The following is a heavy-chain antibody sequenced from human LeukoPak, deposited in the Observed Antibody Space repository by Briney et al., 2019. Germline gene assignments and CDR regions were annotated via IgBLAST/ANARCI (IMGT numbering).Heavy chain of an antibody. D-gene: IGHD2-21*02. Sequence: SGGSLRLPCAASGFTFRTYAMSWVRQAPGKGLEWVSGISGSGGGTYYADSVKGRFTISRDNSKNTLYLQMNSLRAEDTAVYYCTTSLPHIVDVTTSDGGNWGQGTLVTVSS. J-gene: IGHJ4*02. CDR2: ISGSGGGT. CDR1: GFTFRTYA. CDR3: TTSLPHIVDVTTSDGGN. V-gene: IGHV3-23*01.